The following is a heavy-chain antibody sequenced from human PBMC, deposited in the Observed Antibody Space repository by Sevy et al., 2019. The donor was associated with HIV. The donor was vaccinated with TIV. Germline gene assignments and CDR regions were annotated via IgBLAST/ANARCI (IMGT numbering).Heavy chain of an antibody. J-gene: IGHJ5*02. CDR1: GYNFNGYY. CDR2: ISPYSDGT. V-gene: IGHV1-2*02. Sequence: ASVKVSCKTSGYNFNGYYIHWVRQAPGQGLEWMGWISPYSDGTNYSQRFQGRVTLTWDTSISTAYMELRSLRSDDTAVYYCTTVRVYQPPSWGQGTLVTVSS. D-gene: IGHD2-8*01. CDR3: TTVRVYQPPS.